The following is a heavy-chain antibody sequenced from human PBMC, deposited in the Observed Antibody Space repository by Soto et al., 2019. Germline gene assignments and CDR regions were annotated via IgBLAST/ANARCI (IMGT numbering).Heavy chain of an antibody. CDR1: GGSFSGYY. J-gene: IGHJ4*02. D-gene: IGHD3-3*01. Sequence: QVQLQQWGAGLLKPSETLSLTCAVYGGSFSGYYWSWIRQPPGKGLEWIGEINHSGSTNYNPSLTSRVTISVDTSKNQFSLKLSSVTAADTAVYYCASGIPPYYDFWSGYYGGFDYWGQGTLVTVSS. CDR2: INHSGST. V-gene: IGHV4-34*01. CDR3: ASGIPPYYDFWSGYYGGFDY.